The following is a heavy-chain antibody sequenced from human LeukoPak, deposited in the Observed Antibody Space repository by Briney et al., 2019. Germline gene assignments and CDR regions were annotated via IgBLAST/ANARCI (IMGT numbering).Heavy chain of an antibody. CDR2: IFHIGIT. CDR3: ARDQDSSGFWFDP. CDR1: GGSLSSDSW. D-gene: IGHD3-22*01. Sequence: SETLSLTCAVSGGSLSSDSWWTWVRQPPGKGLEWIGAIFHIGITKYNPSLQSRVTISVDKSKNQFSLNLNSVTAADTAVYYCARDQDSSGFWFDPWGQGTLVTVSS. V-gene: IGHV4-4*02. J-gene: IGHJ5*02.